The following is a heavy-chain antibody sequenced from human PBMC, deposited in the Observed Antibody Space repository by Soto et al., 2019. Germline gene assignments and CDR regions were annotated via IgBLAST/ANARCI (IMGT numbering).Heavy chain of an antibody. J-gene: IGHJ4*02. CDR2: VSHDGRNT. V-gene: IGHV3-30*18. CDR3: AKGGRQWLVTSDFNY. Sequence: VQLVESGGGVVQPGRSLRLSCAASGFTFSDYAMHWVRQAPGKGLEWVAVVSHDGRNTHYADAVKGRFTISRDSSKNTVSLATTSLSAEDTAVYYGAKGGRQWLVTSDFNYWGQGALVTVSS. CDR1: GFTFSDYA. D-gene: IGHD6-19*01.